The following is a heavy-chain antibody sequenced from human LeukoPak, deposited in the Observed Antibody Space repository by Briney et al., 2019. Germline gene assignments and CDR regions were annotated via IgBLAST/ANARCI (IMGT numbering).Heavy chain of an antibody. D-gene: IGHD2-8*01. J-gene: IGHJ4*02. CDR3: TRDFWGTNGAPGY. CDR1: GXTFGDNA. Sequence: GGSLRLSCTSSGXTFGDNAVGWVRQAPGKGLEWVGFIRSKPSGGTTEYAASVKGRFTISRDDSKTIAYLQMNSLKTEDTAVYYCTRDFWGTNGAPGYWGQGTLVTVSS. CDR2: IRSKPSGGTT. V-gene: IGHV3-49*04.